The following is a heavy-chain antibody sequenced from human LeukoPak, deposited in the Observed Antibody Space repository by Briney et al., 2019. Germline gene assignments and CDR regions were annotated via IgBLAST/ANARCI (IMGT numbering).Heavy chain of an antibody. D-gene: IGHD3-10*01. CDR1: GFTFSSYW. V-gene: IGHV3-7*01. CDR2: IKQDGSEK. J-gene: IGHJ4*02. Sequence: GSLRFSCAASGFTFSSYWMSWVRQAPGKGLEWVANIKQDGSEKYYVDSVKGRFTISRDNAKNSLYLQMNSLRAEDTAVYYCAREGVGDFFDYWGQGTLVTVSS. CDR3: AREGVGDFFDY.